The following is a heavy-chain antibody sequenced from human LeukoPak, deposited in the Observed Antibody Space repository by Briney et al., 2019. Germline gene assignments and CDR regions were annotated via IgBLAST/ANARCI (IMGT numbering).Heavy chain of an antibody. V-gene: IGHV5-51*01. Sequence: GESLKISCKGSGYSFTNYWIGWGRRMPGKGLGWMGIIYPGDSDTRYSPSFQGQVTISVAKSISPAYLQWSSLRASDTAMYYCARLNLVVAIDYWGQGTLVTVSS. J-gene: IGHJ4*02. D-gene: IGHD3-22*01. CDR1: GYSFTNYW. CDR2: IYPGDSDT. CDR3: ARLNLVVAIDY.